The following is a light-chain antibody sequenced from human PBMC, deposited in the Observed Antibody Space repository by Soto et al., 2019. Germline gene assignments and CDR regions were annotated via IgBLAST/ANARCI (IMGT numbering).Light chain of an antibody. CDR3: FSFTSTSTHV. J-gene: IGLJ1*01. V-gene: IGLV2-14*01. CDR2: EVN. Sequence: SVLTHPGSLSGSPGQAITISYSRTSSDIGAYDYVSWFQQHPGKAPKLMISEVNNRPSGVSNRFSGSRSGNTAYLTISGLQVEDEADYFCFSFTSTSTHVFGTGTKVTVL. CDR1: SSDIGAYDY.